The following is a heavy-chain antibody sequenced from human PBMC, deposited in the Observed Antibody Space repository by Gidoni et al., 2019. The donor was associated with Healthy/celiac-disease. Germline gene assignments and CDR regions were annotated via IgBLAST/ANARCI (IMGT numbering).Heavy chain of an antibody. CDR1: GGSFSGYY. CDR2: INHSGST. Sequence: QVQLQQWGAGLLKPSETLSLTCAVYGGSFSGYYWSWIRQPPGKGLEWIGEINHSGSTNYNPSIKSRVTISVDTSKNQFSLKLSSGTAADTAVYYCARARHDILTGNVNWFDPWGQGTLVTVSS. V-gene: IGHV4-34*01. D-gene: IGHD3-9*01. CDR3: ARARHDILTGNVNWFDP. J-gene: IGHJ5*02.